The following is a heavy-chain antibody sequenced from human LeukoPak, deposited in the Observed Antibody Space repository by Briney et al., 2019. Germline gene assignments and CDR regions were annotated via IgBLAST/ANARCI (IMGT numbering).Heavy chain of an antibody. Sequence: SGGSLTLSCAASGFTFNSYWMNWVRQAPGKGLKWVANINQDGSQEYCVDSVKGRFTISRDNAKNSLYLQINSLRAEDTAVYYCARDNSRNDLEYWGQGTLVTVSS. D-gene: IGHD1-1*01. CDR2: INQDGSQE. V-gene: IGHV3-7*04. CDR3: ARDNSRNDLEY. CDR1: GFTFNSYW. J-gene: IGHJ4*02.